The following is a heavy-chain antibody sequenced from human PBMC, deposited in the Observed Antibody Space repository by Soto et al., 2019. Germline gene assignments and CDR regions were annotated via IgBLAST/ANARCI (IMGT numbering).Heavy chain of an antibody. D-gene: IGHD3-10*01. CDR3: ARVWGGAFDI. Sequence: SEPLSLTCTVSGGSISRYYWNWIRQPPGKGLEWIGYIYYSGSTNYNPSLKSRVTISVDTSKNQFSLKLSSVTAADTAVYYCARVWGGAFDIWGQGTMVT. CDR1: GGSISRYY. J-gene: IGHJ3*02. CDR2: IYYSGST. V-gene: IGHV4-59*01.